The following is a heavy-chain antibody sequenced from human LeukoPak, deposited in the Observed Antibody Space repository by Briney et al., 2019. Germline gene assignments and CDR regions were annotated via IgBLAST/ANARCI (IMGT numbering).Heavy chain of an antibody. CDR3: ARSDYYGSGSYGYYYYMDV. Sequence: ASVKVSCKASGYTLTSYSINWVRQAPGQGLEWMGWISAYNGNTKYAQKLQDRVTMTTDTSTNTAHMELRSLTSDDTAMYYCARSDYYGSGSYGYYYYMDVWGKGTTVTVSS. J-gene: IGHJ6*03. CDR2: ISAYNGNT. D-gene: IGHD3-10*01. V-gene: IGHV1-18*01. CDR1: GYTLTSYS.